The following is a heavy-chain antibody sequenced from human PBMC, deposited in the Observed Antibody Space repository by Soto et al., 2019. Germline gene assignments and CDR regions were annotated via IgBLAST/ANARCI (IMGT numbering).Heavy chain of an antibody. Sequence: ASVKVSCKASGYTFTSYGISWVRQAPGQGLEWMGWISAYNGNTNYAQKLQGRVTMTTYTSTSTAYMELRSLRSDDTAVYYCARVHQRGDCTNGVCYTVSYMDVWGKGTTVTVSS. V-gene: IGHV1-18*01. D-gene: IGHD2-8*01. CDR3: ARVHQRGDCTNGVCYTVSYMDV. CDR1: GYTFTSYG. J-gene: IGHJ6*03. CDR2: ISAYNGNT.